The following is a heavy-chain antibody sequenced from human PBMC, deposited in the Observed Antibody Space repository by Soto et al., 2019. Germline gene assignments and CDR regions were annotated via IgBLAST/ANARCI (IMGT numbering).Heavy chain of an antibody. J-gene: IGHJ4*02. V-gene: IGHV3-33*01. CDR3: ARDPASGKGVLEY. Sequence: GGSLRLSCAASGFTFSSYGMHWVRQAPGKGLEWVAVIWYDGSNKYYADSVKGRFTISRDNSKNTLYLQMNSLRAEDTAVYYCARDPASGKGVLEYWGQGTLVTVSS. D-gene: IGHD3-3*01. CDR2: IWYDGSNK. CDR1: GFTFSSYG.